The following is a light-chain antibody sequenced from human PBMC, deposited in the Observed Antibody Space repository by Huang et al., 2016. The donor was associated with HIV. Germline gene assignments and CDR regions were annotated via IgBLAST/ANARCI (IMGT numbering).Light chain of an antibody. V-gene: IGKV1-39*01. Sequence: DIQMTQSPSSLFASVGDRVTIACRASQIINNYLNWYHQKPGKAPKVIIYAVSNLQSGVPARFSGSGSGTNFTLTISSLQPEDFGTYYCQHRPATFGQGTKLEIK. CDR3: QHRPAT. J-gene: IGKJ2*01. CDR1: QIINNY. CDR2: AVS.